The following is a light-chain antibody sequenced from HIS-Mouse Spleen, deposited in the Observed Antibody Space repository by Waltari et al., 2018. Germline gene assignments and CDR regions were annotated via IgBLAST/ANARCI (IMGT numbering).Light chain of an antibody. CDR1: ALPKKY. CDR2: EDS. V-gene: IGLV3-10*01. J-gene: IGLJ2*01. CDR3: YSTDSSGNHRV. Sequence: SYELTQPPSVSVSPGQTARITCSGDALPKKYAYWYQQKSGQAPVLVIYEDSKRPSGIPERFSGSSSGTMATLTISEAQVEDEADYYCYSTDSSGNHRVFDGGTKLTVL.